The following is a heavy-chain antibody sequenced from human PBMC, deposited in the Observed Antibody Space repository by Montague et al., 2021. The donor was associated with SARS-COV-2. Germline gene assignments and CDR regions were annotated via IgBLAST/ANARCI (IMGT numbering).Heavy chain of an antibody. Sequence: ISGDSVSSTSVAWNWIRQSPSRGLEWLGRTYYRSKWDSDYAESVKRRLVITPDTSKNQVSLQLNSVIPEDTAVYSCASSGITLTGLDAFDIWGQGTMVTVSS. CDR3: ASSGITLTGLDAFDI. J-gene: IGHJ3*02. CDR2: TYYRSKWDS. CDR1: GDSVSSTSVA. V-gene: IGHV6-1*01. D-gene: IGHD3-9*01.